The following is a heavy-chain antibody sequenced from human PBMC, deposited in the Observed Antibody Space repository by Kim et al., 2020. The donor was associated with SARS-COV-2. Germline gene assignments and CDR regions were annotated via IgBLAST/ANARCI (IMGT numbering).Heavy chain of an antibody. CDR1: GFTFSSYG. V-gene: IGHV3-33*01. J-gene: IGHJ4*02. Sequence: GGSLRLSCAASGFTFSSYGMHWVRQAPGKGLEWVAVIWYDGSNKYYADSVKGRFTISRDNSKNTLYLQMNSLRAEDTAVYYCARGNKGLRPKSYSSGWYFDYWGQGTLVTVSS. CDR2: IWYDGSNK. CDR3: ARGNKGLRPKSYSSGWYFDY. D-gene: IGHD6-19*01.